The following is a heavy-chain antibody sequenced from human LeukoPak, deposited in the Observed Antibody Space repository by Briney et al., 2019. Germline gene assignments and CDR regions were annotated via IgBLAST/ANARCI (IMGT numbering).Heavy chain of an antibody. CDR1: GGSISSGDYY. CDR2: IYYSGST. D-gene: IGHD1-1*01. J-gene: IGHJ4*02. CDR3: ARTSRTPTTGSSVDFDY. Sequence: SQTLSLTCTVSGGSISSGDYYWSWIRQPPGKGLEWIGYIYYSGSTYYNPSLKSRVTISVDTSKIQFSLKLSSVTAADTAVYYCARTSRTPTTGSSVDFDYWGQGTLVTVSS. V-gene: IGHV4-30-4*01.